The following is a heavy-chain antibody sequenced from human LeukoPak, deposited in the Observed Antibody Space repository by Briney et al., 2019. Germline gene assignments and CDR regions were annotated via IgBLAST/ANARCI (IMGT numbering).Heavy chain of an antibody. J-gene: IGHJ4*02. Sequence: SETLSLTCAVYGGSFSGYYWTWTRQPPGKGLEWIGEIYHSGSTNYNPSLKSRVTISVDKSKNQFSLKLSSVTAADRGVYYCARVPAVGATYLTFESWGQGTLVTVSS. D-gene: IGHD1-26*01. CDR3: ARVPAVGATYLTFES. V-gene: IGHV4-34*01. CDR1: GGSFSGYY. CDR2: IYHSGST.